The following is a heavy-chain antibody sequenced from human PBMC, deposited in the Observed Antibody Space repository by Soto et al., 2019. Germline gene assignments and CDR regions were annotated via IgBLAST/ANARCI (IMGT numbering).Heavy chain of an antibody. J-gene: IGHJ4*02. CDR1: GGTFSSYA. Sequence: QVQLVQSGAEVRQPASSVKVSCKTSGGTFSSYAISWVRQAPGQGLDWMGGIVPIVGTTTYAQKFQGRVTITADEATSTAYMQLSRLRSDDTAVYYCVRVVAIPGYPDHWGQGTLVTVSS. V-gene: IGHV1-69*12. CDR2: IVPIVGTT. D-gene: IGHD5-12*01. CDR3: VRVVAIPGYPDH.